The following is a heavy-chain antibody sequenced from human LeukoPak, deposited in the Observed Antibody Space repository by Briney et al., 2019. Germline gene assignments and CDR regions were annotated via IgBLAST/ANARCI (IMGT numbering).Heavy chain of an antibody. J-gene: IGHJ4*02. CDR1: GFTFSSYA. CDR3: AKSSLVTPYDY. V-gene: IGHV3-23*01. Sequence: PGGSLRLSCAASGFTFSSYAMSWVRQAPGKGQEWVSSISGSGGSTYYADYVKGRFTISRDNSKNTLDLQMNSLRAEDTAVYYCAKSSLVTPYDYWGQGTLVSVSS. CDR2: ISGSGGST. D-gene: IGHD2-15*01.